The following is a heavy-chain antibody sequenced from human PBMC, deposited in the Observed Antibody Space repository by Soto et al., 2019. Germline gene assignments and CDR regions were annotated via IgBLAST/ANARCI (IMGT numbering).Heavy chain of an antibody. V-gene: IGHV4-39*01. CDR3: ARPVNYYYYYMDV. Sequence: SETLSLTCTVSGGSISSSTSYWGWIRQPPGKGLEWIGSINYSGSTYYSPSLKSRVTISADTSKNQFSLKLSSVTAADTAVYYGARPVNYYYYYMDVWGKGTMVTVSS. CDR2: INYSGST. J-gene: IGHJ6*03. CDR1: GGSISSSTSY.